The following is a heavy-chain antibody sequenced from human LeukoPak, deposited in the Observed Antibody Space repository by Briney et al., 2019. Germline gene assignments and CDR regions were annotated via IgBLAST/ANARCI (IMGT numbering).Heavy chain of an antibody. V-gene: IGHV4-59*01. CDR1: GGSISSYY. Sequence: SETLSLTCTVSGGSISSYYWSWIRQPPGKGLEWIGYIYYSGSTNYNPSLKSRVTISVDTSKNPFSLKLSSVTAADTAVYYCARVNLYCSGGSCHSYFDYWGQGTLVTVSS. CDR2: IYYSGST. J-gene: IGHJ4*02. CDR3: ARVNLYCSGGSCHSYFDY. D-gene: IGHD2-15*01.